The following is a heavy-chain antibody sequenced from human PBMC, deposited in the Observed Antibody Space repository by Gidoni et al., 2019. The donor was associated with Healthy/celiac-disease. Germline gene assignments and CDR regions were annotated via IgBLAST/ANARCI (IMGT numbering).Heavy chain of an antibody. CDR3: AAGKEVVVPAALSYFDL. CDR2: IYYSGST. CDR1: GGSISSSSYY. V-gene: IGHV4-39*01. Sequence: QLQLQESGPGLVKPSETLSRTCTDSGGSISSSSYYWGWIRQPPGKGLEWIGSIYYSGSTYYNPSLKSRVPISVDTSKNQFSLKLSSVTAADTAVYYCAAGKEVVVPAALSYFDLWGRGTLVTVSS. D-gene: IGHD2-2*01. J-gene: IGHJ2*01.